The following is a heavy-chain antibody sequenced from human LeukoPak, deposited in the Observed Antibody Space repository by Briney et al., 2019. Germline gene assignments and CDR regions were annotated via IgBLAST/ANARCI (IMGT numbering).Heavy chain of an antibody. CDR2: INPNSGGT. CDR1: GYTFTGYY. J-gene: IGHJ4*02. D-gene: IGHD3-22*01. CDR3: ARDPNYYDSSGPPDY. V-gene: IGHV1-2*02. Sequence: GASVKVSCTASGYTFTGYYMHWVRQAPGQGLEWMGWINPNSGGTNYAQKFQGRVTMTRDTSISTAYMELSRLRSDDTAVYYCARDPNYYDSSGPPDYWGQGTLVTVSS.